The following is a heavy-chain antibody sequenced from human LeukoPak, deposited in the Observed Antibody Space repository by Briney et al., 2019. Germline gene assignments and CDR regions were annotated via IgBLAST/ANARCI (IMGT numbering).Heavy chain of an antibody. D-gene: IGHD3-10*01. V-gene: IGHV1-18*01. CDR3: ARGPLYYGSGSYLSGP. Sequence: ASVKVSCKASGYTFTSYGISWVRQAPGQGLEWMGWISAYNGNTNYAQKLQGRVTMTTDTSTSTAYMELRSLRSDDTAMYYCARGPLYYGSGSYLSGPWGQGTLVTVSS. CDR2: ISAYNGNT. CDR1: GYTFTSYG. J-gene: IGHJ4*02.